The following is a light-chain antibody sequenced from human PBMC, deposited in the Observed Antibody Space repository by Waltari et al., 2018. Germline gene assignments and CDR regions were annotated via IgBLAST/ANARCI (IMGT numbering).Light chain of an antibody. CDR2: AAS. V-gene: IGKV1D-16*01. CDR3: QRYKAFRLT. CDR1: QGISSW. J-gene: IGKJ4*01. Sequence: DIQMTQSPASLSASIGDRVIITCRASQGISSWLVWYQQKPAKGPKTLIYAASKLQSGVPARFSGSGSGTEFTLTINNCQAEESATYDCQRYKAFRLTFGGGSKVENK.